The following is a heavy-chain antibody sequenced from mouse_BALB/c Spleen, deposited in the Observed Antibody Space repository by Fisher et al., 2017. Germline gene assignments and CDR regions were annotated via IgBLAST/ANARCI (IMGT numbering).Heavy chain of an antibody. Sequence: KFKGKATLTVDKSSSTAYMELRSLTSEDTAVYYCARGGGAMDYWGQGTSVTVS. J-gene: IGHJ4*01. V-gene: IGHV1-18*01. CDR3: ARGGGAMDY.